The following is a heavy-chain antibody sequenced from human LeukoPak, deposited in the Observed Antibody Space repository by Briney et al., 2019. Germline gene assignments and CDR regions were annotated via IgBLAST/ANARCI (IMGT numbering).Heavy chain of an antibody. CDR1: GGTFSSYA. CDR3: ARARTMITFGGVRHAFDI. CDR2: IIPLLGVT. D-gene: IGHD3-16*01. Sequence: ASVKVSCKASGGTFSSYAFNRVRQAPGQGLEWVGRIIPLLGVTNHAQKLQGRVTVTADPATNTAYMELSSLIPDDTAVYYCARARTMITFGGVRHAFDIWGQGTLVTVSS. J-gene: IGHJ3*02. V-gene: IGHV1-69*04.